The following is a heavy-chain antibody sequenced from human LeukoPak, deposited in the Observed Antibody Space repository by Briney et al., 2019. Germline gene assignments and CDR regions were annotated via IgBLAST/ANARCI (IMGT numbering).Heavy chain of an antibody. Sequence: PSETLSLTCTVSGGSFSSGSYYWSWIRQPPGKGLEWIGYIYYSGSTNYNPSLKSRITISVDTSKNRFSLQLNSVTAADTAVYYCARDCSGGSCYGAFDIWGQGTMVTVSS. V-gene: IGHV4-61*01. CDR2: IYYSGST. CDR1: GGSFSSGSYY. D-gene: IGHD2-15*01. CDR3: ARDCSGGSCYGAFDI. J-gene: IGHJ3*02.